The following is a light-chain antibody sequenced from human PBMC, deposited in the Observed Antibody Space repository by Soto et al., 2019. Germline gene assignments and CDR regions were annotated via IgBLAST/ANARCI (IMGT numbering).Light chain of an antibody. CDR1: QGITNY. V-gene: IGKV1-33*01. CDR2: DAS. Sequence: DIQMTQSPSSLSASVGDRVTITCQARQGITNYLNWYQQKPGRAPRLLIYDASNLETGVPSRCNGSGSGTYFTFTSTSLQPGDIATYYCQRYRTLPLTFGGGTKVDIK. CDR3: QRYRTLPLT. J-gene: IGKJ4*02.